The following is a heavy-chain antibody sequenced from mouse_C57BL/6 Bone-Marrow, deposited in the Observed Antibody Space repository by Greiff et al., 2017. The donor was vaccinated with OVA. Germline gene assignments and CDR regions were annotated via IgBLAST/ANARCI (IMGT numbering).Heavy chain of an antibody. CDR3: SRIYYGNYDLAY. CDR2: IDPSDSYT. V-gene: IGHV1-69*01. D-gene: IGHD2-1*01. Sequence: QVQLQQPGAELVMPGASVKLSCKASGYTFTSYWMHWVKQRPGQGLEWIGEIDPSDSYTTYNQKFKGKSTLTVDKSSSTAYMQLSSLTSEDSAVYYCSRIYYGNYDLAYWGQGTLVTVSA. CDR1: GYTFTSYW. J-gene: IGHJ3*01.